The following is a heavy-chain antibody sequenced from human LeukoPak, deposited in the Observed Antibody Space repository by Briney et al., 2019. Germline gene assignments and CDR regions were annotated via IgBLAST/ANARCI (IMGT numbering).Heavy chain of an antibody. CDR1: GFTVSNTY. J-gene: IGHJ3*02. CDR2: TYSGGST. Sequence: PGGSLRLSCAASGFTVSNTYMTWARQAPGKGLEWVSVTYSGGSTYYADSVKGRFTISRDNSKNTLYLQMNSLRAEDTAVYYCASEMLGSSGYYHEGAFDIWGQGTMVTVSS. D-gene: IGHD3-22*01. V-gene: IGHV3-66*01. CDR3: ASEMLGSSGYYHEGAFDI.